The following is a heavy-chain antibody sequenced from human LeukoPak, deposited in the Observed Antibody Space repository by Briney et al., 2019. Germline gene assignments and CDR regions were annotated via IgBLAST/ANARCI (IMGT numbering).Heavy chain of an antibody. J-gene: IGHJ5*02. Sequence: GGSLRLSCAASGFTFSSYAMSWVRQAPGKGLGWVSGISGSGGGTYYADSVKGRFTISRDNSKNTLYLQMSSLRAEDTAVYYCVKDRRDGYFNWFDPWGQGTLVTVPS. D-gene: IGHD5-24*01. CDR2: ISGSGGGT. V-gene: IGHV3-23*01. CDR1: GFTFSSYA. CDR3: VKDRRDGYFNWFDP.